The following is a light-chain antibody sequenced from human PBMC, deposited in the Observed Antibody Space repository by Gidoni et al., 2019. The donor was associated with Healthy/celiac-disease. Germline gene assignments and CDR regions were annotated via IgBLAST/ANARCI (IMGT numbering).Light chain of an antibody. J-gene: IGKJ1*01. V-gene: IGKV3-20*01. CDR1: QSVSSSY. CDR3: QQYGSSSWT. CDR2: GAS. Sequence: EIVLTQSTGTLSLSPGERATLSCRASQSVSSSYLAWYQQKPGQAPSLLFYGASSRATGIPYLFIGIWSWTYFTLTISRLEPEDFAVYYCQQYGSSSWTFXXXTKVEIK.